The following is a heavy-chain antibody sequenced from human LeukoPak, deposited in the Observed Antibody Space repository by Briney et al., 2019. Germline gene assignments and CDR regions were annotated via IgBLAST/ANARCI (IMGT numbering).Heavy chain of an antibody. V-gene: IGHV4-39*07. Sequence: KPSETLSLTCIVSGGSIRNSNYYWGWIRQPPGKGLEWIGSIYHSGSTYYNPSLKSRVTVSVDTSKNQFSLNLNSVTAADTAVYYCARDKPDISYYYLRAFEMWGQGTMVTVSS. CDR1: GGSIRNSNYY. CDR3: ARDKPDISYYYLRAFEM. D-gene: IGHD3-22*01. CDR2: IYHSGST. J-gene: IGHJ3*02.